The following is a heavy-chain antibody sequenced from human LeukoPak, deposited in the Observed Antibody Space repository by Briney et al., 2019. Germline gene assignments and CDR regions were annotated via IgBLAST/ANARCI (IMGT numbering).Heavy chain of an antibody. D-gene: IGHD6-19*01. J-gene: IGHJ4*02. CDR1: GFTFSSYA. V-gene: IGHV3-23*01. Sequence: GGSLRLSCAATGFTFSSYAMSWVRQAPGKGLEWVSGISGSGDNFADSVKGRFTVSRDNSKNTLYLQMNSLRAEDTAVYYCAKDPPGAVALYWGQGTLVTVSS. CDR3: AKDPPGAVALY. CDR2: ISGSGD.